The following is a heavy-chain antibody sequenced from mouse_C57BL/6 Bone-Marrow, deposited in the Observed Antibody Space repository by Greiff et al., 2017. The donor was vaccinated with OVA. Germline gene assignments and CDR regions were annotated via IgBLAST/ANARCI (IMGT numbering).Heavy chain of an antibody. CDR2: IDPENGDT. V-gene: IGHV14-4*01. CDR1: GFNIKDDY. J-gene: IGHJ2*01. CDR3: TSYGNFDY. Sequence: VQLQQSGAELVRPGASVKLSCTASGFNIKDDYMPWVKQRPEQGLEWIGWIDPENGDTEYASKFQGKATITADTSSNPAYLRLSSLTAEDTAVYYCTSYGNFDYWGQGTTLTVSS. D-gene: IGHD2-1*01.